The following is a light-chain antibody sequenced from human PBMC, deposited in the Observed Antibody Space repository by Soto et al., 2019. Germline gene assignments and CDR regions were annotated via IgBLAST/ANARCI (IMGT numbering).Light chain of an antibody. J-gene: IGKJ4*01. Sequence: DIVMTQSPDSLAVSLGERATINCKSSQSIFYSSNNKNFLAWYQQKPRQPPKLLIYWASTREYGVPGRFSGSVFGTVFTLNISRLQGEDLAVYYCQQYYNTPPTFGGGTKVEIK. CDR1: QSIFYSSNNKNF. CDR3: QQYYNTPPT. CDR2: WAS. V-gene: IGKV4-1*01.